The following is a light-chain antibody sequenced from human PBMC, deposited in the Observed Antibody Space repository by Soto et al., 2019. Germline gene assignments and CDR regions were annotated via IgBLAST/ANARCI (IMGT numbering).Light chain of an antibody. CDR3: SPYTPSSTYV. J-gene: IGLJ1*01. Sequence: QSVLTQPASVSGSPGQSITISCTGTSSDVGGYNYVSWYQQHPGKAPKLMICDVSDRPSGISNRFSGSKSGNTASLTISGLQAEDEADYYCSPYTPSSTYVFGTGTKVTVL. V-gene: IGLV2-14*01. CDR2: DVS. CDR1: SSDVGGYNY.